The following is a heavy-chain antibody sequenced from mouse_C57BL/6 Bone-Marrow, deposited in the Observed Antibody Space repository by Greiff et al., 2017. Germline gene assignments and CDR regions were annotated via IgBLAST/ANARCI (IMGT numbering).Heavy chain of an antibody. D-gene: IGHD1-1*01. CDR3: ARHLNYVSYYAMDY. Sequence: VQLQESGPGLVAPSQSLSITCTVSGFSLTSYGVHWVRQPPGKGLEWLVVIWSDGSTTYNSALKSRLSISKDNSKSQVFLKMNSLQTDDTAMYYCARHLNYVSYYAMDYWGQGTSVTGSS. CDR2: IWSDGST. V-gene: IGHV2-6-1*01. J-gene: IGHJ4*01. CDR1: GFSLTSYG.